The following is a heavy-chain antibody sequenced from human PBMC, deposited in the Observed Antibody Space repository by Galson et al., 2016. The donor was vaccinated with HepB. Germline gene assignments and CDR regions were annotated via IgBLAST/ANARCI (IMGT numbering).Heavy chain of an antibody. V-gene: IGHV1-3*01. CDR3: AKDQAPGWDLQGALDY. D-gene: IGHD1-26*01. J-gene: IGHJ4*02. Sequence: SVKVSCKASGYTFTSYATHWVRQAPGQRLEWMGWINAGSGNTRYSEKFQGRVTITRDTSASTAYMELSSLRPEDTAVYYCAKDQAPGWDLQGALDYWGQGSLVTVSS. CDR1: GYTFTSYA. CDR2: INAGSGNT.